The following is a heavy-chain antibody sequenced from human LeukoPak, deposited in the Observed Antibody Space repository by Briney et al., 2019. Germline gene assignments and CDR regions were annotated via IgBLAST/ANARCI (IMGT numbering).Heavy chain of an antibody. D-gene: IGHD3-22*01. CDR1: GFIFSSYW. J-gene: IGHJ4*02. CDR3: AREYYDSSGYIDY. V-gene: IGHV3-30*02. CDR2: IRYDGNFK. Sequence: GGSLRLSCVASGFIFSSYWMSWVRQTPGKGLEWVAFIRYDGNFKYYAGSVQGRFTIPRDNAKNSLYLQMNSLRAEDTAVYYCAREYYDSSGYIDYWGQGTLVTVSS.